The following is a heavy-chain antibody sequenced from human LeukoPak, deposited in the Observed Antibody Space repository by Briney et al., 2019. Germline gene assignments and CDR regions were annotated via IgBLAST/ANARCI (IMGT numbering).Heavy chain of an antibody. V-gene: IGHV1-69*04. CDR3: ARARRYDFWSGYYYSYFDY. J-gene: IGHJ4*02. Sequence: ASVKVSCKASGGTFSSYAISWVRQAPGQGLEWMGRIIPIFGIANYAQKFQGRVTITADKPTSTAYMELSSLRSEDKAVYYCARARRYDFWSGYYYSYFDYWGQGTLVTVSS. D-gene: IGHD3-3*01. CDR2: IIPIFGIA. CDR1: GGTFSSYA.